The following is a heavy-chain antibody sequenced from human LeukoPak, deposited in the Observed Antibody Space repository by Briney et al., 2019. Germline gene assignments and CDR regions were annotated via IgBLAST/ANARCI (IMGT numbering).Heavy chain of an antibody. Sequence: GGSLRLSCAASGFIFSDYYMSWIRQAPGKGREWVSYIISSGSTMYYTDSVKGRFTISRDNAKNSLYLQMNSLRAEDMALYYCAKDRRSSGSSHQGLDYWGQGTLVTVSS. J-gene: IGHJ4*02. CDR3: AKDRRSSGSSHQGLDY. CDR2: IISSGSTM. CDR1: GFIFSDYY. D-gene: IGHD1-26*01. V-gene: IGHV3-11*01.